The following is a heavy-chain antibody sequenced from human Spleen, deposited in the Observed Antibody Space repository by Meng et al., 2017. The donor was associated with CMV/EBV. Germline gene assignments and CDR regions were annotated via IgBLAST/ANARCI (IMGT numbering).Heavy chain of an antibody. CDR2: INPNSGVT. CDR3: ARATGKWLQSLGY. D-gene: IGHD1-1*01. Sequence: KASGYTFTGYYIHWVRQAPGQGLEWMGWINPNSGVTNYAQKFQGRVTMTRDTSISTAYMELRRLTSDDTAVYYCARATGKWLQSLGYWGQGTLVTVSS. V-gene: IGHV1-2*02. CDR1: GYTFTGYY. J-gene: IGHJ4*02.